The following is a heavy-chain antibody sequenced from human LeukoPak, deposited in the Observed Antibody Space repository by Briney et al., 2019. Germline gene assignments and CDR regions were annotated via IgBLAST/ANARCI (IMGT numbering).Heavy chain of an antibody. Sequence: GGSLRLSCAASGFTFSSYGMSWIRQAPGKGLEWVSAISASGGSTYYADSVRGRFTISRDNSKNTLFLQMNRLRPEDAAVYYCAKAPVTTCRGAFCYPFDYWGLGTLVTVSS. J-gene: IGHJ4*02. CDR2: ISASGGST. V-gene: IGHV3-23*01. CDR1: GFTFSSYG. D-gene: IGHD2-15*01. CDR3: AKAPVTTCRGAFCYPFDY.